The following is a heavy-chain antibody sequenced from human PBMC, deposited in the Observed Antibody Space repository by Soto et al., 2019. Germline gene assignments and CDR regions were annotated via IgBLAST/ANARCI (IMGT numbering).Heavy chain of an antibody. Sequence: GGSLRLSCAASGFTFSSYGMSWVRQAPGKGLEWVSSISGSGGSTYYADSVKGRFTISRDDSKNTLYLQMSSLRAEDTAVYYCANRNDYGSGSYFPFDHWGQGTLVTVSS. CDR2: ISGSGGST. CDR1: GFTFSSYG. J-gene: IGHJ4*02. V-gene: IGHV3-23*01. D-gene: IGHD3-10*01. CDR3: ANRNDYGSGSYFPFDH.